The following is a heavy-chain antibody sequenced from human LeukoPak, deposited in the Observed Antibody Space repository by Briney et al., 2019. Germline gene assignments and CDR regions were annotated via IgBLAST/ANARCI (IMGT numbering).Heavy chain of an antibody. D-gene: IGHD1-1*01. J-gene: IGHJ4*02. Sequence: SETLSLTCTVSGGSLNSYYWSWIRQPPGKGLEYIYYSGSTNYNPSRKSRVTISADTSKNQFSLKLTSVTAADTAVYYCARHERGAENLDYWGQGTLVTVSS. CDR3: ARHERGAENLDY. V-gene: IGHV4-59*08. CDR1: GGSLNSYY. CDR2: IYYSGST.